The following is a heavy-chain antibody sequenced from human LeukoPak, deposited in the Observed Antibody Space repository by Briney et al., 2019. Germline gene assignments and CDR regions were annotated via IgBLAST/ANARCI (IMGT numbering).Heavy chain of an antibody. D-gene: IGHD1-26*01. J-gene: IGHJ4*02. CDR3: ARYTSNVVGKRHYFDY. CDR1: GFTFSNYD. V-gene: IGHV3-21*01. CDR2: ISSSSSYI. Sequence: GGSLRLSCAASGFTFSNYDMSWARQAPGKGLEWVSSISSSSSYIYYADSVKGRFTISRDNAKNSLYLQMNSLRAEDTAVYYCARYTSNVVGKRHYFDYWGQGTLVTVSS.